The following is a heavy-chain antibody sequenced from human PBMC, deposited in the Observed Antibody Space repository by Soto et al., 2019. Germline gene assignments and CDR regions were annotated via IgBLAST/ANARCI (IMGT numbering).Heavy chain of an antibody. CDR2: IYYSVST. J-gene: IGHJ4*02. V-gene: IGHV4-31*03. CDR3: ARDDITGTVAGYFDY. D-gene: IGHD1-20*01. Sequence: SETLSLTCTVSGGSISSGGYYWSWIRQHPGKGLEWIGYIYYSVSTYYNPSLKSRVTISVDTSKNQFSLKLSSVTAADKAVYYCARDDITGTVAGYFDYWGQRTLVPVSS. CDR1: GGSISSGGYY.